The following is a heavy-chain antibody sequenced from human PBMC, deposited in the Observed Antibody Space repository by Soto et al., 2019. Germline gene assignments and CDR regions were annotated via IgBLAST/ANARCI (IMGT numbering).Heavy chain of an antibody. J-gene: IGHJ6*02. CDR2: ISGSGGST. D-gene: IGHD2-2*01. V-gene: IGHV3-23*01. CDR3: AKVYCSSTSCPQGFHYGMDV. CDR1: GFTFSSYA. Sequence: EVQLLESGGGLVQPGGSLRLSCAASGFTFSSYAMSWVRQAPGKGLEWVSAISGSGGSTYYADSVKGRFTISRDNSKNTLYLQMNSLRAEDTAVYYCAKVYCSSTSCPQGFHYGMDVWGQGTTVTVSS.